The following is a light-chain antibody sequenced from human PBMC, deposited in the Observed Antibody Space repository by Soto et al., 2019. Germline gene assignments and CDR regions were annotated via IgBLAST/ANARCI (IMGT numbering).Light chain of an antibody. CDR2: LNSDDSH. CDR3: QTWGTGGV. CDR1: SGHISYA. V-gene: IGLV4-69*01. Sequence: QPVLTQSPSASASLGASVTLTCTLSSGHISYAIAWHQQQPEKGPRSFMNLNSDDSHNKGDVIPARFSGSSSGAARYLTISSLQSEDEADYYCQTWGTGGVFGGGTKLTVL. J-gene: IGLJ2*01.